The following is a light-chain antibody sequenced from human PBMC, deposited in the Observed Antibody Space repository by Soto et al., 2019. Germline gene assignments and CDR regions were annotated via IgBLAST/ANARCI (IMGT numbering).Light chain of an antibody. CDR2: SNN. Sequence: QSVLTQPPSASGTAGQRVTISCSGSSSNVGSNFVYWYQQLPGTAPKLLIYSNNQRPSGVPDRFSGSKSGTSASLAISGLRSEDEADYYCAAWDESLSGYVFGTGTKVTV. CDR3: AAWDESLSGYV. V-gene: IGLV1-47*02. J-gene: IGLJ1*01. CDR1: SSNVGSNF.